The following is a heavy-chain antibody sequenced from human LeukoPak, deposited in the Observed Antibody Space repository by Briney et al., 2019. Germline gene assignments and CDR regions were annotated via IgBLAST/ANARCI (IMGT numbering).Heavy chain of an antibody. CDR1: GFTFSSYG. J-gene: IGHJ3*02. CDR3: ASGPNVYDSSGFDAFDI. D-gene: IGHD3-22*01. V-gene: IGHV3-33*01. Sequence: PGGSLRLSCAASGFTFSSYGMHWVRQAPGKGLEWVAVIWYDGSNKYYADSVKGRFTISRDNSKNTLYLQMYSLRAEDTAVYYCASGPNVYDSSGFDAFDIWGQGTMVTVSS. CDR2: IWYDGSNK.